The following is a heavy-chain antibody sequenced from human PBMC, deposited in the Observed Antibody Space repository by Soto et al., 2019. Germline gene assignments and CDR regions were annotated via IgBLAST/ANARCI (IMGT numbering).Heavy chain of an antibody. Sequence: ASVKVSCKASGYTFTSYGISWVRQAPGQGLEWMGWISAYNGNTNYAQKLQGRVTMTTDTSTSTAYMELRSLRSDDTAVYYCARDLRGWGGRNPGEFDYWGQGTLVTVSS. V-gene: IGHV1-18*01. CDR2: ISAYNGNT. D-gene: IGHD3-10*01. J-gene: IGHJ4*02. CDR3: ARDLRGWGGRNPGEFDY. CDR1: GYTFTSYG.